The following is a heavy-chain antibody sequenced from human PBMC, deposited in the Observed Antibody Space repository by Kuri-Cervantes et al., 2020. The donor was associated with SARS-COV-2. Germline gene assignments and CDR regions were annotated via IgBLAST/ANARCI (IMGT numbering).Heavy chain of an antibody. J-gene: IGHJ4*02. V-gene: IGHV3-30-3*01. D-gene: IGHD6-13*01. CDR2: ISYDGSNK. CDR3: XREISQSIAXXGTPLDY. Sequence: GGSLRLSCAASGFTFSSYAMHWVRQAPGKGLEWVAVISYDGSNKYYADSVKGRFTISRDNSKNTLYLQMNSLRAEDTAVYYCXREISQSIAXXGTPLDYWGQGTLVTVSS. CDR1: GFTFSSYA.